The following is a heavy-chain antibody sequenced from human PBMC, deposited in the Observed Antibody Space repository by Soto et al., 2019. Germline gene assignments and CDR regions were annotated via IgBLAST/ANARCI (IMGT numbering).Heavy chain of an antibody. D-gene: IGHD6-19*01. Sequence: QVQLVESGGGVIQPGRSLRLSSAASGFTFSSYGMHWVRQAPGKGLEWVAVISYDGSNKYYADSVKGRFTISRDNSKNTLYLQMNSLRSEDTAVYYCAKYRDSSGWYWYFDLWGRCTLVTGCS. CDR1: GFTFSSYG. CDR2: ISYDGSNK. CDR3: AKYRDSSGWYWYFDL. V-gene: IGHV3-30*18. J-gene: IGHJ2*01.